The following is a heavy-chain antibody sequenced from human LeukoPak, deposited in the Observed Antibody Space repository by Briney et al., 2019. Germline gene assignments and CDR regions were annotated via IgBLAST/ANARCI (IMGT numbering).Heavy chain of an antibody. CDR2: INHSGST. D-gene: IGHD3-10*01. J-gene: IGHJ5*02. V-gene: IGHV4-34*01. CDR3: ARGRGITMVRGRRNWFDP. CDR1: GGSFSGYY. Sequence: PSETLSLTCAVYGGSFSGYYWSWIRQPPGKGLEWIGEINHSGSTNYNPSLKSRVTISVDKSKNQFSLKLSSVTAADTAVYYCARGRGITMVRGRRNWFDPWGQGTLVTVSS.